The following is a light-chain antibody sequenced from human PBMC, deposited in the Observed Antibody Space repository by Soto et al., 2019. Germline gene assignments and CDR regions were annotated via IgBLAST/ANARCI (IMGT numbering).Light chain of an antibody. J-gene: IGKJ4*01. V-gene: IGKV3-20*01. CDR3: QQHYSAPLT. CDR1: QSVSNNY. Sequence: EIVLTQSPGTLSLSPGERATLSCRASQSVSNNYLAWYQQKPGQAPRLLIYGASNRATGIPDRFSGSGSGTDFTLSISRLEPEDFAVYYCQQHYSAPLTFGGGTKVDIK. CDR2: GAS.